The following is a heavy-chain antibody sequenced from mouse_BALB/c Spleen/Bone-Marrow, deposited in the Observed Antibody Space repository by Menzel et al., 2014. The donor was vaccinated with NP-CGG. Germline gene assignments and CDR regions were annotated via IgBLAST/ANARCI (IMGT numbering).Heavy chain of an antibody. J-gene: IGHJ3*01. V-gene: IGHV2-9*02. D-gene: IGHD2-14*01. CDR3: ARAAYRYDVTWFAY. Sequence: VQLQQSGPGLVAPSQSLSITCTVSGFSLTSYGVHWVRQPPGKGLEWLGVIWAGGSTNYNSALMSRLSISKDNSKSXXFLKMNSLQTDDTAMYYCARAAYRYDVTWFAYWGQGTLVTVSA. CDR1: GFSLTSYG. CDR2: IWAGGST.